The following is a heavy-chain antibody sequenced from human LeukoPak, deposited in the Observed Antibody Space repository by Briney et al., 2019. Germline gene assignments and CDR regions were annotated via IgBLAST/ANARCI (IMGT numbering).Heavy chain of an antibody. CDR1: GFTFRIYS. V-gene: IGHV3-30*02. CDR3: ARDGGSYSLDY. CDR2: IHSDGGDK. D-gene: IGHD1-26*01. Sequence: PGGSLRLSCAASGFTFRIYSLHWVRQAPGKGLEGVAFIHSDGGDKYYADSVQGRFTISRDNSKNTVFLQMNSLRGEDTAVYYCARDGGSYSLDYWGQGTLVTDSS. J-gene: IGHJ4*02.